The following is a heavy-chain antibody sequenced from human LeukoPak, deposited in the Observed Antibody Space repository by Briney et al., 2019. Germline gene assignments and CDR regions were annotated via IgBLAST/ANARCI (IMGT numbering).Heavy chain of an antibody. CDR3: ARGGTRPRGPYGMDV. J-gene: IGHJ6*02. Sequence: GASVKVSCKASGYTFTGYYMHWVRQAPGQGLEWMGWINPNSGGTNYAQKFQGWVTMTRDTSISTAYMELSRLRSDDTAVYYCARGGTRPRGPYGMDVWGQGTTVTVSS. V-gene: IGHV1-2*04. D-gene: IGHD1-1*01. CDR2: INPNSGGT. CDR1: GYTFTGYY.